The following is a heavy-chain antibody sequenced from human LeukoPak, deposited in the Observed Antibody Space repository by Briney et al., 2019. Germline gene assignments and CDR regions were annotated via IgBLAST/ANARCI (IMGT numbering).Heavy chain of an antibody. CDR1: GYTFVNFG. V-gene: IGHV1-18*01. CDR2: ISPENGDT. Sequence: ASVKVSCKASGYTFVNFGLIWVRQAPGQGLEWMGWISPENGDTNYAQNFQDRVTMTTDTSTNTAYMELRSLTSDDTAVYFCARVFGYYYFYMDVWGEGTAVIISS. CDR3: ARVFGYYYFYMDV. D-gene: IGHD3/OR15-3a*01. J-gene: IGHJ6*03.